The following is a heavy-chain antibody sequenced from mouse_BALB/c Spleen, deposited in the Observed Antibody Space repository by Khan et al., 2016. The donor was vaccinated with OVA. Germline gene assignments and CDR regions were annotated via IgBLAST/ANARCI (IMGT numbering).Heavy chain of an antibody. V-gene: IGHV3-2*02. CDR1: GYSITSEFA. CDR2: ISYSGNT. D-gene: IGHD2-4*01. Sequence: VQLVESGPGLVKPSQSLSLTCTVTGYSITSEFAWNWIRQFPGNQLEWMGFISYSGNTRYNPSLKSLISITRDTSRNPFFLQLNSVTTEDTATYYCAGKYYYDYDPFPYWGQGTLVTVSA. CDR3: AGKYYYDYDPFPY. J-gene: IGHJ3*01.